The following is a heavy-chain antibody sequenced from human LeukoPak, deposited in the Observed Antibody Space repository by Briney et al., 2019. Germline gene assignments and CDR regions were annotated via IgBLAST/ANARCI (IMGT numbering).Heavy chain of an antibody. CDR1: NGSIRPFY. V-gene: IGHV4-59*08. D-gene: IGHD2-15*01. Sequence: SETLSLTCTVVNGSIRPFYWSWIRQPPGKGLEWIGYNYYSGSTNYNPSLKSRVTISVDTSKNQFSLKLSSVTAADTAVYYCARGVVDDAFDIWGQGTMVTVSS. J-gene: IGHJ3*02. CDR3: ARGVVDDAFDI. CDR2: NYYSGST.